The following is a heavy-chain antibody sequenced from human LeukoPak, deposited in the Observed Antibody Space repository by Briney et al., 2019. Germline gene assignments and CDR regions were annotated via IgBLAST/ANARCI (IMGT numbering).Heavy chain of an antibody. V-gene: IGHV4-59*01. Sequence: SETLSLTCTVSGGSIGSYYWSWIRQPPGKGLEWIGYIYYSGSTNYNPSLKSRVTISVDTSKNQFSLKLSSVTAADTAVYYCARSMEAGTTSYYYYYMDVWGKGTTVTVSS. CDR2: IYYSGST. CDR1: GGSIGSYY. CDR3: ARSMEAGTTSYYYYYMDV. J-gene: IGHJ6*03. D-gene: IGHD1-7*01.